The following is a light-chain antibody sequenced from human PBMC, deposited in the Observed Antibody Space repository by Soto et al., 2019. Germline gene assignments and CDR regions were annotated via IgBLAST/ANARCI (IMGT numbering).Light chain of an antibody. CDR3: AAWDDSLSGWV. J-gene: IGLJ3*02. CDR2: KND. CDR1: SSNIGYNY. V-gene: IGLV1-47*01. Sequence: QSVLTQPPSASGTPGQRVTISCSGSSSNIGYNYVYWYQQLPATAPKLLIYKNDQRPSGVPDRVSGSKSGTSASLAISGLRSEDEADYYWAAWDDSLSGWVFGGGTKLTVL.